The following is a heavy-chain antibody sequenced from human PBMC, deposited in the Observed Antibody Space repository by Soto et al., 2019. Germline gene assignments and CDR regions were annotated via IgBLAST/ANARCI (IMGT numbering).Heavy chain of an antibody. V-gene: IGHV3-23*01. J-gene: IGHJ4*02. Sequence: EVQLLESGGGLVQRGGYLRLSCAASGFPFSSYVMSWVRQAPGKGLEWVSGISGGGRNTFYADSVKGRFTISRDNSKNTLLLQMNSLGAEDTAVYYCAKDSNKYSSSLRGRYFDYWGQGIGVTVSS. D-gene: IGHD4-4*01. CDR2: ISGGGRNT. CDR3: AKDSNKYSSSLRGRYFDY. CDR1: GFPFSSYV.